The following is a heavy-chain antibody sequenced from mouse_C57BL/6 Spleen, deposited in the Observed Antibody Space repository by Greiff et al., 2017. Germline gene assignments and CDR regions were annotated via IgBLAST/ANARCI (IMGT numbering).Heavy chain of an antibody. CDR3: ARAKGNWYFDV. J-gene: IGHJ1*03. Sequence: QVQLKESGPELVKPGASVKISCKASGYAFSSYWMNWVKQRPGKGLEWIGQIYPGDGDTNYNGKFKGKATLTADKSSSTAYMQLSSLTSEDSAVYFCARAKGNWYFDVWGTGTTVTVSS. V-gene: IGHV1-80*01. CDR2: IYPGDGDT. CDR1: GYAFSSYW.